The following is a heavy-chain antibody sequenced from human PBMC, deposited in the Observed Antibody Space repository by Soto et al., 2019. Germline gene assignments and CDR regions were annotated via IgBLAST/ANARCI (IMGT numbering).Heavy chain of an antibody. Sequence: GRSLRLSCTASGFTFGGYAMSWVRQAPGKGLEWVGFIRSKAYGGTTEYAASVKGRFTISRDDSKSIAYLQMNSLKTEDTAVYYCTRAGYYDHWGQGILVTVSS. CDR2: IRSKAYGGTT. J-gene: IGHJ4*02. V-gene: IGHV3-49*04. CDR1: GFTFGGYA. CDR3: TRAGYYDH.